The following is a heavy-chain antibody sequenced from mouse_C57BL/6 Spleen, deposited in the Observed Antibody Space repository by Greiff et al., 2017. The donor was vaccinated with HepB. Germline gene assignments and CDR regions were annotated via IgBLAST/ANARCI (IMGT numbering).Heavy chain of an antibody. J-gene: IGHJ3*01. CDR1: GFTFSSYA. V-gene: IGHV5-4*03. CDR2: ISDGGSYT. CDR3: ARGAYDGYWFAY. Sequence: EVKLQESGGGLVKPGGSLKLSCAASGFTFSSYAMSWVRQTPEKRLEWVATISDGGSYTYYPDNVKGRFTISRDNAKNNLYLQMSHLKSEDTAMYYCARGAYDGYWFAYWGQGTLVTVSA. D-gene: IGHD2-3*01.